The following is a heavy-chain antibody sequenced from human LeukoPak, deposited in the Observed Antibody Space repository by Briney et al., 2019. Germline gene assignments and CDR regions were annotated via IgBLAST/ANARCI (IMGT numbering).Heavy chain of an antibody. CDR2: IYYSGST. CDR1: GGSISSYY. Sequence: SVTLSLTCTVSGGSISSYYWSWIRQPPGKGLEWIGYIYYSGSTNYNPSLKSRVTISVDTSKNQFSLKLSSVTAADTAVYYCARGNVRGSYRYGSGYYFDYWGQGTLVTVSS. J-gene: IGHJ4*02. D-gene: IGHD3-16*02. CDR3: ARGNVRGSYRYGSGYYFDY. V-gene: IGHV4-59*01.